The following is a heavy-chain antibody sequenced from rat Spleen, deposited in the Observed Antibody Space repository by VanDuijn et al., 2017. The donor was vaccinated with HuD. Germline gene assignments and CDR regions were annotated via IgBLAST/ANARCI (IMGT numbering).Heavy chain of an antibody. CDR2: ISTGGGGN. CDR3: ATYGGFIDY. V-gene: IGHV5-27*01. J-gene: IGHJ2*01. CDR1: GFTFSNYY. D-gene: IGHD1-11*01. Sequence: EVQLVESGGGLVQPGRSLKLSCAVSGFTFSNYYMAWVRKAPTKGLEWVAYISTGGGGNYYRDSVKGRFTISRDNAKSTLYLQMDSLRSEDTATYYCATYGGFIDYWGQGVVVTVSS.